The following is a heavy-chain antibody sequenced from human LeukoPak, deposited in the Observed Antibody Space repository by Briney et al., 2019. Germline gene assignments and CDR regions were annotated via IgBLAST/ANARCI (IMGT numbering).Heavy chain of an antibody. CDR1: GYTFTSYG. V-gene: IGHV1-18*01. CDR2: ISAYNGNT. J-gene: IGHJ5*02. CDR3: ARDQVSYYYDSSGYRNWFDP. D-gene: IGHD3-22*01. Sequence: GASVKVSCKASGYTFTSYGTSWVRQAPGQGLEWMGWISAYNGNTNYAQKLQGRVTMTTDTSTSTAYMELRSLRSDDTAVYYCARDQVSYYYDSSGYRNWFDPWGQGTLVTVSS.